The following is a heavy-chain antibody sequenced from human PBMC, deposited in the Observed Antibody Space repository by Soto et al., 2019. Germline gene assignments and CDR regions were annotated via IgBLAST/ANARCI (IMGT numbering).Heavy chain of an antibody. J-gene: IGHJ2*01. CDR2: ISYDGSNK. CDR1: GFTFSSYG. D-gene: IGHD2-21*02. CDR3: AKGLAYCGGDCYSHFDL. Sequence: QVQLVESGGGVVQPGRSLRLSCAASGFTFSSYGMHWVRQAPGKGLEWVAVISYDGSNKYYADSVKGRFTISRDNSKNTLYLQMNSLRAEDTAVYYCAKGLAYCGGDCYSHFDLWGRGTLVTVCS. V-gene: IGHV3-30*18.